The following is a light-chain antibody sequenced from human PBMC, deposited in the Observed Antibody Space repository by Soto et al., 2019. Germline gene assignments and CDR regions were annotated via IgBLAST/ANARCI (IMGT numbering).Light chain of an antibody. CDR2: GAS. CDR1: QNINYN. J-gene: IGKJ2*03. Sequence: EIVMTQSPATLSVSPGQRVTLSCRASQNINYNLAWYQQQPGQAPRLLIQGASTRATGIPVRFSGSGSGTEFTLTISSLQSEDFGVYYCQQYKDWYSFGQGTKLEIK. V-gene: IGKV3-15*01. CDR3: QQYKDWYS.